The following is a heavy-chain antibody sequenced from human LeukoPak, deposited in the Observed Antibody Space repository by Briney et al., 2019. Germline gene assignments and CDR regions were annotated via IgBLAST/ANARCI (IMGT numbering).Heavy chain of an antibody. D-gene: IGHD3-22*01. Sequence: WVRQPPGKGLEWIGEMYLSGTTHSNPSVKSRVTISIDKSKNQFFLNLSSVTAADTAVYYCAGLVGRYSSGLYYYYFDYWGQGTLVTVSS. CDR3: AGLVGRYSSGLYYYYFDY. V-gene: IGHV4-4*02. J-gene: IGHJ4*02. CDR2: MYLSGTT.